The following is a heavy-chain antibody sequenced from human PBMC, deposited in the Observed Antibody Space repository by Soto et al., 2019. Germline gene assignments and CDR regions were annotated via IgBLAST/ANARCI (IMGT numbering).Heavy chain of an antibody. CDR2: ISFDGSTE. CDR3: ARSRHGSGSYTHFYYVLDV. V-gene: IGHV3-30-3*01. J-gene: IGHJ6*02. CDR1: GFTFISYA. D-gene: IGHD3-10*01. Sequence: QVQLVESGGGVVQPGRSLRLSCAASGFTFISYAMHWVRQAPGKGLEWVAVISFDGSTEYYAASVKGRFTISRDNSKNTVYLQMNSLRSEDTAVYYCARSRHGSGSYTHFYYVLDVWGQGTTVTVSS.